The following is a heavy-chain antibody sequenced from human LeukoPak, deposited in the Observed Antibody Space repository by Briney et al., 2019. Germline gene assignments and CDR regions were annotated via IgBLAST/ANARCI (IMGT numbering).Heavy chain of an antibody. D-gene: IGHD3-22*01. CDR2: IRSNSDGGTM. CDR1: GFTFSNAW. V-gene: IGHV3-15*07. J-gene: IGHJ5*02. CDR3: ATDFYDST. Sequence: GGSLRLSCATSGFTFSNAWMNWVRQAPGKGLEWVGRIRSNSDGGTMDYAAPVKGRFTLSRDDSKTTLYLQMNSLQTEDTAVYYCATDFYDSTWGQGTLVTVSS.